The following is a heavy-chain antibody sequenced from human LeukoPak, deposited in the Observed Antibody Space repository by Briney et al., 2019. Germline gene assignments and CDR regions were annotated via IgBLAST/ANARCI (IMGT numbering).Heavy chain of an antibody. CDR1: GGSISSGGYY. CDR2: IYYSGST. J-gene: IGHJ4*02. D-gene: IGHD5-18*01. Sequence: SETLSLTCTVSGGSISSGGYYWSWIRQHPGKGLEWIGYIYYSGSTYYNPSLKSRVTISVDTSKNQFSLKLSSVTAADTAVYYWARGLHSPISLLDYGGQGPLVTVS. CDR3: ARGLHSPISLLDY. V-gene: IGHV4-31*03.